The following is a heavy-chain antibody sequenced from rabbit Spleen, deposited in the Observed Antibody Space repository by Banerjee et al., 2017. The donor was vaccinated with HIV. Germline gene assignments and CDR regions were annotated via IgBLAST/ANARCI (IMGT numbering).Heavy chain of an antibody. CDR3: ASAYSDIYFDL. CDR2: IGTGSGTT. J-gene: IGHJ4*01. CDR1: GFSFSSGYY. D-gene: IGHD6-1*01. V-gene: IGHV1S45*01. Sequence: QEQLEESGGGLVKPGASLTLTCKASGFSFSSGYYMSWVRQAPGKGLEWIGCIGTGSGTTWFANWAKGRFTISKTSSTTVTLQMTSLTAADTATYFCASAYSDIYFDLRGQGTLVTVS.